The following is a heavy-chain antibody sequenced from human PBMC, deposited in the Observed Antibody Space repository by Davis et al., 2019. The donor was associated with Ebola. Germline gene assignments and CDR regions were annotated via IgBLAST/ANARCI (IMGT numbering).Heavy chain of an antibody. D-gene: IGHD3-22*01. CDR3: AKAPYDSSGYYLDY. CDR2: ISYDGSNK. V-gene: IGHV3-30*18. CDR1: GFTFSSYG. J-gene: IGHJ4*02. Sequence: PGGSLRLSCAASGFTFSSYGMHWVRQAPGKGLEWVAVISYDGSNKYYADSVKGRFTISRDNSKNTLYLQMNSLRAEDTAVYYCAKAPYDSSGYYLDYWGQGTLVTVSS.